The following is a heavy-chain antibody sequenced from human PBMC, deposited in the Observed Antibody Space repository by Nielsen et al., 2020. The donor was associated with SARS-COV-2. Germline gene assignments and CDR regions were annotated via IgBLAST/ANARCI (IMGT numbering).Heavy chain of an antibody. V-gene: IGHV3-11*05. CDR1: GFTFSDYY. CDR3: ARGSGSYYKG. D-gene: IGHD3-10*01. CDR2: ISSSSSYT. J-gene: IGHJ4*02. Sequence: GESLKISCAASGFTFSDYYMSWIRQAPGKGLEWVSYISSSSSYTNYADSVKGRFTISRDNAKNSLYLQMNSLRAEDTAVYYCARGSGSYYKGWGQGTLVTVSS.